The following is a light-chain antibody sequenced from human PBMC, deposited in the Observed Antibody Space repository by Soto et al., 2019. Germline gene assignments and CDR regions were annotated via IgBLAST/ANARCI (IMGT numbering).Light chain of an antibody. CDR2: DVN. J-gene: IGLJ2*01. V-gene: IGLV2-14*03. CDR1: SSDVGDCNC. CDR3: SSYTSIITVV. Sequence: QSVLTQPASVSGSPGQSITISCTGTSSDVGDCNCVSWYQQHPGKAPKLMIYDVNNRPSGVSDRFSGSKSGNTASLTISGLQTEDEADYYCSSYTSIITVVFGGGTKLTVL.